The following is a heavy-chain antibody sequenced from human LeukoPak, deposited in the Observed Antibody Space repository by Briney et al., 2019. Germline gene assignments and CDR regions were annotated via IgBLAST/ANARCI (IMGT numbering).Heavy chain of an antibody. CDR1: GGSISSYY. J-gene: IGHJ5*02. Sequence: PSENLSLTCTVSGGSISSYYWSWIRPPAGKGLEWIGRIYTSGSTNYNPSLKSRVTMSVDTSKNQFSLKLSPVTAADTAVYYCAREIHYYGSGGYFFPFDPWGQGTLVTVSS. CDR2: IYTSGST. D-gene: IGHD3-10*01. CDR3: AREIHYYGSGGYFFPFDP. V-gene: IGHV4-4*07.